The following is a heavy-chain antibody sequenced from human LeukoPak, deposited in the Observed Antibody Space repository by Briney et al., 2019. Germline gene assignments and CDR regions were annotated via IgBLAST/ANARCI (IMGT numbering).Heavy chain of an antibody. D-gene: IGHD5-24*01. CDR1: GYTFTGYY. CDR2: INPNSGGT. CDR3: ARDLRWLQLLGWLDP. V-gene: IGHV1-2*02. J-gene: IGHJ5*02. Sequence: ASVKVSCKASGYTFTGYYMHWVRQAPGQGLEWMGWINPNSGGTNYAQKFQGRVTMTRDTSISTAYMELSRLRSDDTAVYYCARDLRWLQLLGWLDPWGRGTLVTVSS.